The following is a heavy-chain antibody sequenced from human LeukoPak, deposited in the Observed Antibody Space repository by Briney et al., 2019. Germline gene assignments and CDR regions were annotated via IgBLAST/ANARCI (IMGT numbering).Heavy chain of an antibody. CDR2: MNPNSGNT. J-gene: IGHJ3*02. D-gene: IGHD6-19*01. CDR3: AIPVAQDAFDI. Sequence: ASVKVSCKASGGTFSSYAISWVRQATGQGLEWMGWMNPNSGNTGYAQKFQGRVTMTRNTSISTAYMELSSLRSEDTAVYYCAIPVAQDAFDIWGQGTMVTVSS. CDR1: GGTFSSYA. V-gene: IGHV1-8*02.